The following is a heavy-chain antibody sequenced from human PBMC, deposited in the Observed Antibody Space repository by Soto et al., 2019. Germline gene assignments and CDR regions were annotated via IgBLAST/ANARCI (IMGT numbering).Heavy chain of an antibody. D-gene: IGHD3-10*01. J-gene: IGHJ4*02. V-gene: IGHV3-30*18. CDR2: ISYDGSNK. CDR3: AKGSGSSDEYFDY. CDR1: GFTFCSYG. Sequence: QVQLVESGGGVVQPGRSLRLSCAASGFTFCSYGMHWVRQAPGKGLEWVAVISYDGSNKYYADSVKGRFTISRDNSKNTLYLQMNNLRAEDTAVYYCAKGSGSSDEYFDYWGQGTLVTVSS.